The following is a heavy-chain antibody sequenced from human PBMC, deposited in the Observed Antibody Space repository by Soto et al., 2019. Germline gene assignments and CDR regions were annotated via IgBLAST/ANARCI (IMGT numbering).Heavy chain of an antibody. Sequence: PGGSLRLSCAASGFTFSSYAMSWVRQAPGKGLEWVSAISGSGGSTYYADSVKGQVTISADKSISTAYLQWSSLKASDTAMYYCAREDRANWAHDYWGQGTLVTVSS. D-gene: IGHD7-27*01. CDR3: AREDRANWAHDY. CDR1: GFTFSSYA. V-gene: IGHV3-23*01. J-gene: IGHJ4*02. CDR2: ISGSGGST.